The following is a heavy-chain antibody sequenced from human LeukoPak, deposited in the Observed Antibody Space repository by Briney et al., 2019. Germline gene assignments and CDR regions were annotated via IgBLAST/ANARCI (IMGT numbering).Heavy chain of an antibody. CDR3: ARRHDGEFDY. J-gene: IGHJ4*02. Sequence: SETLSLTCTVSGGSISSSSYHWGWIRLPPGKGLEWIGNLYYSGSTYYNPSLKSRVTISVDRSKNQFSLKLNSVTAADTAVYNCARRHDGEFDYWGQGTLVTVSS. CDR1: GGSISSSSYH. V-gene: IGHV4-39*01. CDR2: LYYSGST. D-gene: IGHD3-10*01.